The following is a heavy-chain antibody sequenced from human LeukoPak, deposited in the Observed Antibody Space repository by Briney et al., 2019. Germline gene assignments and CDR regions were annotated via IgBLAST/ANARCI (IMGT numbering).Heavy chain of an antibody. V-gene: IGHV3-43*02. Sequence: PGGSLRLSCAASGFTFDDYAMHWVRQAPGKGLEWVSLISGDGGSTYYADSVKGRFTISRDNSKNSLYLQMNSLRTEVTALYYCAKSSYITMVRGELYYWGQGTLVTVSS. J-gene: IGHJ4*02. CDR2: ISGDGGST. CDR1: GFTFDDYA. D-gene: IGHD3-10*01. CDR3: AKSSYITMVRGELYY.